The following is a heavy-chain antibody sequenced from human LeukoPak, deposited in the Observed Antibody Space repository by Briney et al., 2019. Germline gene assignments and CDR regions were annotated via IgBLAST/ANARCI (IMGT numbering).Heavy chain of an antibody. D-gene: IGHD2-21*01. CDR1: GYTFTSYY. Sequence: ASVKVSCKASGYTFTSYYMHWVRQAPGQGLEWMGIINPSGGSTSYAQKFQGRVTMTRDTSTSTVYMELSSLRSEDTAVYYCARDIPTTCGGDCYSGFDYWGQGTLVTVSS. CDR3: ARDIPTTCGGDCYSGFDY. J-gene: IGHJ4*02. V-gene: IGHV1-46*01. CDR2: INPSGGST.